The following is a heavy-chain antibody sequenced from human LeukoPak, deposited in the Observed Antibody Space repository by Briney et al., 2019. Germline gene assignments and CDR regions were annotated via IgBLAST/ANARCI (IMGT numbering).Heavy chain of an antibody. CDR1: GFTFSSYG. V-gene: IGHV3-33*06. J-gene: IGHJ4*02. D-gene: IGHD5-18*01. CDR3: AKDRDTAMEIDY. CDR2: IWYDGSNK. Sequence: GGSLRLSCAASGFTFSSYGMHWVRQAPGKGLEWVAVIWYDGSNKYYADSVKGRFTISRDNSKNTLYLQMNSLRAKDTAVYYCAKDRDTAMEIDYWGQGTLVTVSS.